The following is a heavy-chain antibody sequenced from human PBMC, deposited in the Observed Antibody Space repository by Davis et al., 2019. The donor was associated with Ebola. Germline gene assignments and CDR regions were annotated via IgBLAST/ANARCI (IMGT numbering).Heavy chain of an antibody. D-gene: IGHD1-1*01. V-gene: IGHV3-23*01. CDR1: GFSFSSYA. CDR2: VSGSGGST. J-gene: IGHJ6*02. CDR3: AKGLTTHHYYYYGMDV. Sequence: GESLKISCAASGFSFSSYAMSWVRQAPGKGLEWVSTVSGSGGSTYFADSVKGRFTISRDNSKNTLYLQMNSLTAEDTAVYFCAKGLTTHHYYYYGMDVWGHGTTVTVSS.